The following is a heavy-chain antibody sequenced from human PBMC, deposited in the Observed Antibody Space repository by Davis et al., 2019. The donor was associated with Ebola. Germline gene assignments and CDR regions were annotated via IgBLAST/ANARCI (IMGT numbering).Heavy chain of an antibody. J-gene: IGHJ6*02. D-gene: IGHD3-3*01. CDR3: ARVSIRPGYYYFGLDV. Sequence: GESLKISCAASGLTFGNYWMHWVRQAPGKGLVWVSRIDGDGSTTRYADSVKGRFTMSRDNAKNTVDLQMNSLRAEDTAVYYCARVSIRPGYYYFGLDVWGQGTTVTVSS. V-gene: IGHV3-74*01. CDR1: GLTFGNYW. CDR2: IDGDGSTT.